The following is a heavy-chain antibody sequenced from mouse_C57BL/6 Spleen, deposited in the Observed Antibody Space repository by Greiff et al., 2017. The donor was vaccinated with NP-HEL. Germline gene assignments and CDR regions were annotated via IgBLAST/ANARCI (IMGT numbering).Heavy chain of an antibody. CDR2: IYPGDGDT. D-gene: IGHD2-4*01. Sequence: QVQLQQSGPELVKPGASVKISCKASGYAFSSSWMNWVKQRPGKGLEWIGRIYPGDGDTNYNGKFKGKATLTADKSSSTAYMQLSSLTSEDSAVYFCAYDYDGYAMDYWGQGTSVTVSS. J-gene: IGHJ4*01. V-gene: IGHV1-82*01. CDR1: GYAFSSSW. CDR3: AYDYDGYAMDY.